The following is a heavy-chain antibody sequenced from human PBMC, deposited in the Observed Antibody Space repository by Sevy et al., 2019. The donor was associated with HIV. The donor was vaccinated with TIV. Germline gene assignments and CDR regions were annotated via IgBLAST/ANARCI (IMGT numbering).Heavy chain of an antibody. CDR2: VYSSGRT. CDR1: GDSISSGNHW. CDR3: ARDGIRRDYYHGMDV. D-gene: IGHD3-10*01. Sequence: SETLSLTCTVSGDSISSGNHWWSWIRQRAGKGLEWIGRVYSSGRTMYNSSLKSRVTMSVDTSKNQFSLMVSSLIAADTAIYYCARDGIRRDYYHGMDVWGQGTTVTVSS. V-gene: IGHV4-61*02. J-gene: IGHJ6*02.